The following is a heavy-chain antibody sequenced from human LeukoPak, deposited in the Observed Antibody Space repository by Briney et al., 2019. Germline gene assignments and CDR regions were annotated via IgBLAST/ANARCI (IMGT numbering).Heavy chain of an antibody. CDR3: ARADYYDSSGYSVFDI. CDR1: GYTFTGYY. V-gene: IGHV1-2*02. D-gene: IGHD3-22*01. Sequence: GASVKVSCKASGYTFTGYYMHWVRQAPGQGLEWMGWVNPNSGGTNYAQKFQGRVTITADKSTSTAYMELSSLRSEDTAVYYCARADYYDSSGYSVFDIWGQGTMVTVSS. CDR2: VNPNSGGT. J-gene: IGHJ3*02.